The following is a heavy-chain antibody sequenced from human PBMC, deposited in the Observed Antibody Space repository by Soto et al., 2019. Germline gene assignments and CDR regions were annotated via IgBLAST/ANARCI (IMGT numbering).Heavy chain of an antibody. D-gene: IGHD2-15*01. CDR3: ARQRYCSDGSCYSRWLDY. CDR1: GGSISSSSYY. Sequence: QLQLQESGPGLVKASETLSLTCTVSGGSISSSSYYWGWIRQPPGTGLEWIGTIYYSGSTYYNRSLKSRVTISVDASKNQFSLKLSSVTAADTAVYYCARQRYCSDGSCYSRWLDYWGQGTLVTVSS. V-gene: IGHV4-39*01. CDR2: IYYSGST. J-gene: IGHJ4*02.